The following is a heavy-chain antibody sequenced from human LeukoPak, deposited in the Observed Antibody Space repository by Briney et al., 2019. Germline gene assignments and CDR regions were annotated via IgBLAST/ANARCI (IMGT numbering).Heavy chain of an antibody. CDR3: ARTIEYYYDSSGYYYFDY. V-gene: IGHV1-2*02. D-gene: IGHD3-22*01. CDR2: INPNSGGT. J-gene: IGHJ4*02. CDR1: GYTFTGYY. Sequence: ASVKVSCKASGYTFTGYYMHWVRQAPGQGIEWMGWINPNSGGTNYAQKFQGRVTMTRDTSISTAYMEPSRLRSDDTAVYYCARTIEYYYDSSGYYYFDYWGQGTLVTVSS.